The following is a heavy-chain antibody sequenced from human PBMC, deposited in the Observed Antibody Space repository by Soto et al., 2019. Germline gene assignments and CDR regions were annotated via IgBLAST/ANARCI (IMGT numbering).Heavy chain of an antibody. CDR1: GFTFSSYG. CDR2: ISYDGSNK. D-gene: IGHD3-3*01. V-gene: IGHV3-30*18. Sequence: GGSLRLSCAASGFTFSSYGMHCVRHAPGKGLEWVAVISYDGSNKYYADSVKGRFTISRDNSKNTLYLQMNSLRAEDTAVYYCAKEGTYYDFWSGYRSYYYYRMDVWGQGTKVTVSX. CDR3: AKEGTYYDFWSGYRSYYYYRMDV. J-gene: IGHJ6*02.